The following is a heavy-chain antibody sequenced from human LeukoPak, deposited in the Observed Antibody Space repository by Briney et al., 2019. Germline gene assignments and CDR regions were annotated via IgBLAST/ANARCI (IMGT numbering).Heavy chain of an antibody. Sequence: SETLSLTCTVSGGPITRNSHYWGWIRQPPGKGLEWIGSISYSGDTHYNPSLKSRVTLSVDTSKSQFSLNLSSLTAADTAVFYCARRPHYYDTSAYYPSHFDYWGLGTLVTVAS. V-gene: IGHV4-39*01. CDR2: ISYSGDT. D-gene: IGHD3-22*01. CDR1: GGPITRNSHY. CDR3: ARRPHYYDTSAYYPSHFDY. J-gene: IGHJ4*02.